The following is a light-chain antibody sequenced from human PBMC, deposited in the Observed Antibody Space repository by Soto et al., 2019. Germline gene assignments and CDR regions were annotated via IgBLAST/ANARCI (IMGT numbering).Light chain of an antibody. CDR3: QQYYSTLLT. CDR2: WAS. CDR1: QSVLYSSNNKNY. V-gene: IGKV4-1*01. J-gene: IGKJ3*01. Sequence: DIVMTQSPDSLAVSLGERATINCKSSQSVLYSSNNKNYLAWYQQKPGQPPKLLIYWASTRESGCPDRFSGSGSGTDFTLTISSLQAEDVAVYYCQQYYSTLLTFGPGTKVDIK.